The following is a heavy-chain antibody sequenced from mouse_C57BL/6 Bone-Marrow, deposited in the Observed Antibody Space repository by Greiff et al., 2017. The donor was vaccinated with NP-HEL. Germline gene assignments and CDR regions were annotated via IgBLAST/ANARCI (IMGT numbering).Heavy chain of an antibody. CDR3: ARRRYDYVYAMDY. D-gene: IGHD2-4*01. Sequence: EVMLVESGGGLVQPGGSLKLSCAASGFTFSDYGMAWVRQAPRKGPEWVAFISNLAYSIYYADTVTGRFTISRENAKNTLYLEMSSLRSEDTAMYYCARRRYDYVYAMDYWGQGTSVTVSS. V-gene: IGHV5-15*04. CDR1: GFTFSDYG. CDR2: ISNLAYSI. J-gene: IGHJ4*01.